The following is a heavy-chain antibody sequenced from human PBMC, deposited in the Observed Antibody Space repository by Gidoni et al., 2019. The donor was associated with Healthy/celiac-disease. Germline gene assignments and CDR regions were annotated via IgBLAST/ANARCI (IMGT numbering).Heavy chain of an antibody. CDR1: GGTFSSYA. J-gene: IGHJ3*02. V-gene: IGHV1-69*01. CDR3: ARATGSSSSSYYTNAFDI. Sequence: QVQLVQSGAEVKKPGSSVKVSCKASGGTFSSYAISWVRQAPGQGLEWMGGIIPIFGTANYAQKFQGRVTITADESTSTAYMERSSLRSEDTAVYYCARATGSSSSSYYTNAFDIWGQGTMVTVSS. D-gene: IGHD6-6*01. CDR2: IIPIFGTA.